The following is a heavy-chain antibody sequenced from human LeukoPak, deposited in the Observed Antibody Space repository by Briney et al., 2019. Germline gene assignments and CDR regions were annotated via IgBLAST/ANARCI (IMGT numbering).Heavy chain of an antibody. CDR3: ARGSAQEYSSGWDYYYMDV. J-gene: IGHJ6*03. Sequence: ASVKVSCKASGGTFSSYAISLVRQAPGQGLEWMGGIIPIFGTANYAQKFQGRVTITTDESTSTAYMELSSLRSEDTAVYYCARGSAQEYSSGWDYYYMDVWGKGTTVTVSS. CDR2: IIPIFGTA. D-gene: IGHD6-19*01. CDR1: GGTFSSYA. V-gene: IGHV1-69*05.